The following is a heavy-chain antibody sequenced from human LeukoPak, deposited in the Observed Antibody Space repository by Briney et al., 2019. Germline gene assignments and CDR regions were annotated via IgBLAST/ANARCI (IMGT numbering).Heavy chain of an antibody. CDR1: GFTFSSYA. D-gene: IGHD4-23*01. CDR3: ARDLDRVVDYGGAFDI. V-gene: IGHV3-23*01. J-gene: IGHJ3*02. CDR2: ISGSGGST. Sequence: PGGSLRLSCAASGFTFSSYAMSWVRQAPGKGLEWVSAISGSGGSTYYADSVKGRFTISRDNSKNTLYLQMNSLRAEDTAVYYCARDLDRVVDYGGAFDIWGQGTMVTVSS.